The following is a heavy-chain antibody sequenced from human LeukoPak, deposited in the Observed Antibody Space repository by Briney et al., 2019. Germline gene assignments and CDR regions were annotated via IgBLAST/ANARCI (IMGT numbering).Heavy chain of an antibody. D-gene: IGHD6-13*01. Sequence: GGSLRLSCAASGFTVSSNYMSWVRQAPGKGLEWVSAISGSGGSTYYADSVKGRFTISRDNSKNTLYLQMNSLRAEDTAVYYCAKDGEGIAAQYYYYYMDVWGKGTTVTVSS. CDR1: GFTVSSNY. J-gene: IGHJ6*03. CDR3: AKDGEGIAAQYYYYYMDV. V-gene: IGHV3-23*01. CDR2: ISGSGGST.